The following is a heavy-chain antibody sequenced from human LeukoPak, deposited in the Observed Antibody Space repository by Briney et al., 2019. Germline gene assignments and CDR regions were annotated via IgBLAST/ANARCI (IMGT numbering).Heavy chain of an antibody. Sequence: ASVTVSCKASGYTFTSNYMHWVRQAPGQGLEWMGIINPSGGSTSYAQKFQGRVSMTRDTSTSTVYMDLSSLRSEDTAVYYCARPTTVEDYFDYWGQGTLVTVSS. CDR2: INPSGGST. CDR1: GYTFTSNY. J-gene: IGHJ4*02. D-gene: IGHD4-17*01. CDR3: ARPTTVEDYFDY. V-gene: IGHV1-46*01.